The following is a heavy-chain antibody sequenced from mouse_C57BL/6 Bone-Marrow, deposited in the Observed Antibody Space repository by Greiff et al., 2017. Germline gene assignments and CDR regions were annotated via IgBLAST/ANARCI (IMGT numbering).Heavy chain of an antibody. CDR2: VDPSDSYT. V-gene: IGHV1-50*01. J-gene: IGHJ4*01. Sequence: QVQLQQPGAELVKPGASVKLSCKASGYTFTSYWMQWVKQRPGQGLEWIGEVDPSDSYTNYKQKFKGKATLTVATSSSTAYMQLSSLRSADSAVYYCARVCFDDYYAMDCWGQGTSVTVSS. CDR1: GYTFTSYW. D-gene: IGHD6-1*01. CDR3: ARVCFDDYYAMDC.